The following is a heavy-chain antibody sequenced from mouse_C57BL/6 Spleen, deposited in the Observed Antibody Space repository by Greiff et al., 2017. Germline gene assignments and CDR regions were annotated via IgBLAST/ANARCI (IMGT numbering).Heavy chain of an antibody. J-gene: IGHJ4*01. Sequence: SGPELVKPGASVKMSCKASGYTFTDYNMHWVKQSHGKSLEWIGYINPNNGGTSYNQKFKGKATLTVNKSSSTAYMELRSLTSEDSAVYYCARSATVVATYYAMDYWGQGTSVTVSS. V-gene: IGHV1-22*01. D-gene: IGHD1-1*01. CDR3: ARSATVVATYYAMDY. CDR1: GYTFTDYN. CDR2: INPNNGGT.